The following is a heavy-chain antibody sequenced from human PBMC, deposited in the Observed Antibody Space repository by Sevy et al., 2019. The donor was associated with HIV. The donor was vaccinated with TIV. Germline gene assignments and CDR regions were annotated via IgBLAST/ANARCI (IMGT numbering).Heavy chain of an antibody. V-gene: IGHV4-59*08. CDR1: GGSITSLY. Sequence: SETLSLTCTVSGGSITSLYWNWIRQPPGKGLEWIANIYYNGHINYNPSLKSRVTLSLDKSKNQLSLGLSYVTAADTAMYYCAGENAWGRGYSWGQGTLVTVSS. J-gene: IGHJ4*02. D-gene: IGHD1-26*01. CDR3: AGENAWGRGYS. CDR2: IYYNGHI.